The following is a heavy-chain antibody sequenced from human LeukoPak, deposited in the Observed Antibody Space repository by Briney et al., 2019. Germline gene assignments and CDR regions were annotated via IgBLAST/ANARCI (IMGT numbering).Heavy chain of an antibody. CDR3: ARGSLYYYDSSGYYSV. J-gene: IGHJ4*02. V-gene: IGHV1-2*02. CDR2: INPNSGDT. D-gene: IGHD3-22*01. Sequence: ASVKVSCKASGYSFTDNYLHWVRQAPGQGLGWMGWINPNSGDTNYAQKFQGRVTMTRDTSISTAYMELSRLRSDDKAVYYCARGSLYYYDSSGYYSVWGQGTLVTVSS. CDR1: GYSFTDNY.